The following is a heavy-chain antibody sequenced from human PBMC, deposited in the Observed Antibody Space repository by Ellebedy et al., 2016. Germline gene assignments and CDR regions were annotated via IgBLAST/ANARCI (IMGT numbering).Heavy chain of an antibody. Sequence: GGSLRLSCAASGFTFSSYAMHWVRQAPGKGLEWVAVISYDGSNKYYADSVKGRFTISRDNSKNTLYLQMNSLRAEDTTVYYCARDNGASRTYFDYWGQGTLVTVSS. J-gene: IGHJ4*02. CDR3: ARDNGASRTYFDY. CDR1: GFTFSSYA. D-gene: IGHD2-8*01. CDR2: ISYDGSNK. V-gene: IGHV3-30*04.